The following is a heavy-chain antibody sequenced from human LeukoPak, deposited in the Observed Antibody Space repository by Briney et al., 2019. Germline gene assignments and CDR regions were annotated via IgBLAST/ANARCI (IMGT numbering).Heavy chain of an antibody. CDR3: ARGQYSYGDNWFDP. Sequence: SETLSLTCAVYGGSFSGYYWSWIRQPPGKGLEWTGEINHSGSTNYNPSLKSRVTISVDTSKNQFSLKLSSVTAADTAVYYCARGQYSYGDNWFDPWGQGTLVTVSS. D-gene: IGHD5-18*01. CDR2: INHSGST. J-gene: IGHJ5*02. CDR1: GGSFSGYY. V-gene: IGHV4-34*01.